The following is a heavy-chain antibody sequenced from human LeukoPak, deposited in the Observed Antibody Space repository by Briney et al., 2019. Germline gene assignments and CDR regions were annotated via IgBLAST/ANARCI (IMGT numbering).Heavy chain of an antibody. CDR2: INSEGDT. V-gene: IGHV3-53*01. Sequence: GSLRLXCAASGFTFSSYSMNWVRQAPGKGLEWLSAINSEGDTFYADSVRGRFTISRDDSQDTLSLQMNSLRVEDTAFYFCARDMDWSYDCWGQGTLVTVSS. J-gene: IGHJ4*02. D-gene: IGHD3/OR15-3a*01. CDR3: ARDMDWSYDC. CDR1: GFTFSSYS.